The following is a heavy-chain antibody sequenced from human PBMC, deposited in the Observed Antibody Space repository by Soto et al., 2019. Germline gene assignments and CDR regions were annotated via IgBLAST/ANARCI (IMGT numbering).Heavy chain of an antibody. Sequence: GASVKVSCKASGGTFSSYAISWVRQAPGQGLEWMGGIIPIFGTANYAQKFQGRVTITRDTSASTAYMELSSLRSEDTAVYYCASEYCGGDCYSAARYGMDVWGQGTTVTVSS. V-gene: IGHV1-69*05. J-gene: IGHJ6*02. CDR2: IIPIFGTA. D-gene: IGHD2-21*02. CDR3: ASEYCGGDCYSAARYGMDV. CDR1: GGTFSSYA.